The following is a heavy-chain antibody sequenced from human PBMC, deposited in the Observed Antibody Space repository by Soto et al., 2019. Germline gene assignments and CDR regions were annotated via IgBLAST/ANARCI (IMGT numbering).Heavy chain of an antibody. CDR2: ISSSSSYI. CDR1: GFTFSSYS. V-gene: IGHV3-21*01. D-gene: IGHD4-17*01. CDR3: ARDQDYEMIFHY. Sequence: GGSLRLSCAASGFTFSSYSMNWVRQAPGKGLEWVSSISSSSSYIYYADSVKGRFTISRDNAKNSLYLQMNSLRAEDTAVYYCARDQDYEMIFHYRGQGTLVSGSS. J-gene: IGHJ4*02.